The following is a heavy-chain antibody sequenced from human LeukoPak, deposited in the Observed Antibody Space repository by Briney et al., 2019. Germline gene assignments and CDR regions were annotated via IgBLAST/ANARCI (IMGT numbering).Heavy chain of an antibody. Sequence: GGSLRLSCAASGFTFSTYAMHWVRQAPGKGLEFVSAISSNGGSTYYANSVKDRFTISRDNSKNTLYLQMGSLRPEDMAVYHCARARNTPNDYWGQGTLVTVSS. J-gene: IGHJ4*02. D-gene: IGHD5-18*01. CDR1: GFTFSTYA. V-gene: IGHV3-64*01. CDR3: ARARNTPNDY. CDR2: ISSNGGST.